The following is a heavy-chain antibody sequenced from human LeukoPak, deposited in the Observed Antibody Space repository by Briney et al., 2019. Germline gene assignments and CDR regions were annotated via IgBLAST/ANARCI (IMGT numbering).Heavy chain of an antibody. CDR3: GKTTAGYSSGQKPAWPVDY. CDR1: GFTFGSFA. D-gene: IGHD5-18*01. Sequence: GESLRLSCEASGFTFGSFAMYWVRQAPGKGLDWIAGIFGSGGSPHYADSVKGRFTISRDNSKNTVYLQINSLRAEDTAVYYCGKTTAGYSSGQKPAWPVDYWGQGTLVTVSS. CDR2: IFGSGGSP. J-gene: IGHJ4*02. V-gene: IGHV3-23*01.